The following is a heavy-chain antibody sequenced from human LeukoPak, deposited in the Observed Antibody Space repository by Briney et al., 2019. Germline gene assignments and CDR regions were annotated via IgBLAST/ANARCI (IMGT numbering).Heavy chain of an antibody. J-gene: IGHJ5*02. CDR2: ISYSEGT. Sequence: PSETLSLTCIVAGGSFSSNTYYWGWIRQPPGKGLEWIGSISYSEGTYYNPSLKSRVTISVDTSKNQFSLELLSVAAADTAVYYCARHVGPDTRITMLRGVSFPRYNNWFDPWGQGTLVTVSS. D-gene: IGHD3-10*01. V-gene: IGHV4-39*01. CDR3: ARHVGPDTRITMLRGVSFPRYNNWFDP. CDR1: GGSFSSNTYY.